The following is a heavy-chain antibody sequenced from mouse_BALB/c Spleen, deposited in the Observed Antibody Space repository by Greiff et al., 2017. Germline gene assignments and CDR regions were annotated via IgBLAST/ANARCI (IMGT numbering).Heavy chain of an antibody. CDR2: IDPSDSYT. CDR3: ARSDDGYLFDY. D-gene: IGHD2-3*01. J-gene: IGHJ2*01. CDR1: GYTFTSYW. Sequence: QVQLQQPGAELVKPGASVKLSCKASGYTFTSYWIHWVKQRPGQGLEWIGEIDPSDSYTNYNQKFKGKATLTVDKSSSTAYMQLSSLTSEDSAVYYCARSDDGYLFDYWGQGTTLTVSS. V-gene: IGHV1-69*02.